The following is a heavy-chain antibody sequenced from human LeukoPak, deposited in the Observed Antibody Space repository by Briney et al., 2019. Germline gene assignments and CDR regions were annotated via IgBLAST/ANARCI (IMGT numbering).Heavy chain of an antibody. J-gene: IGHJ4*02. V-gene: IGHV3-48*03. CDR2: ISSSGRSI. CDR3: ARDQAPWGSSGFYPYLDY. CDR1: GFTLSTYE. D-gene: IGHD3-22*01. Sequence: PGGSLRLSCAASGFTLSTYEMNWVRQAPGKGLEWVAYISSSGRSIYYADSVKGRFTISRDSAKNSLYLQMNSLRAEDTAVYYCARDQAPWGSSGFYPYLDYWGQGTLVTVSS.